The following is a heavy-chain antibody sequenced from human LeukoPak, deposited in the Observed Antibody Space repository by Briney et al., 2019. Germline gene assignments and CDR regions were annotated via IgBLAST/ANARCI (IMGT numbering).Heavy chain of an antibody. CDR1: GDSVSSNIAA. J-gene: IGHJ5*02. CDR2: TYFRSKWET. CDR3: ASGWALS. V-gene: IGHV6-1*01. D-gene: IGHD6-19*01. Sequence: SQTLSLTCAISGDSVSSNIAAWNWIRQSPSRGLEWLGRTYFRSKWETDYADSVKGRMNVDADTSNNQFSLHLKSVTPEDTAVYYCASGWALSWGQGTLVTVSS.